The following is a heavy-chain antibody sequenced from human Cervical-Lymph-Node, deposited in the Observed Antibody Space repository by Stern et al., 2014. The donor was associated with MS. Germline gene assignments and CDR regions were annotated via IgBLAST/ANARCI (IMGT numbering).Heavy chain of an antibody. V-gene: IGHV1-2*04. D-gene: IGHD6-13*01. CDR2: INPNRGGT. CDR3: ARGDRIAAAGSNWFDP. J-gene: IGHJ5*02. CDR1: GYTFTGYY. Sequence: VQLVQSGAEVKKPGASVKVSCKASGYTFTGYYMHWVRQAPGQGLEWMGWINPNRGGTNYAQKFQGWVTMTRDTSISTAYMELSRLRSDDTAVYYCARGDRIAAAGSNWFDPWGQGTLVTVSS.